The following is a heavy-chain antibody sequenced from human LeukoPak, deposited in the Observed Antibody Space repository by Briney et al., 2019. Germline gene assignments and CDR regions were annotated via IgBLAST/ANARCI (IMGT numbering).Heavy chain of an antibody. Sequence: SETLSLTCAVYGGSFSGYYWSWICQPPGKGLEWIGEINHSGSTNYNPSLKSRVTISVDTSKNQFSLKLSSVTAADTAVYYCAGDFWSGYYTGFHYYGMDVWGQGTTVTVSS. V-gene: IGHV4-34*01. CDR1: GGSFSGYY. CDR2: INHSGST. D-gene: IGHD3-3*01. J-gene: IGHJ6*02. CDR3: AGDFWSGYYTGFHYYGMDV.